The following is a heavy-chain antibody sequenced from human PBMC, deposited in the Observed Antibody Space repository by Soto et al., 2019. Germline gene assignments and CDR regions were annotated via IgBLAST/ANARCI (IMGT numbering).Heavy chain of an antibody. CDR2: IRSKAYGGTT. Sequence: PGGSLRLSCTASGFTFGDYAMSWVRQAPGKGLEWVGFIRSKAYGGTTEYAASVKGRFTISRDDSKSIAYLQMNSLKTEDTAVYYCTRDGNYCSSTSCWDYYYYGMDVWGQGTTVTVSS. D-gene: IGHD2-2*01. V-gene: IGHV3-49*04. CDR3: TRDGNYCSSTSCWDYYYYGMDV. J-gene: IGHJ6*02. CDR1: GFTFGDYA.